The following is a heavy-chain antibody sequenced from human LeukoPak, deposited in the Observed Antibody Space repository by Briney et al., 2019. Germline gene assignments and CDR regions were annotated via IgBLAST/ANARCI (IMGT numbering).Heavy chain of an antibody. CDR2: INPNSGGT. D-gene: IGHD1-1*01. CDR3: ATTQEGGTSNYYYYYMDV. CDR1: GYTFTGYY. Sequence: GASVKVSCKASGYTFTGYYMHWVRQAPGQGLEWMGWINPNSGGTNYAQKLQGRVTMTTDTSTSTAYMELRSLRSDDTAVYYCATTQEGGTSNYYYYYMDVWGKGTTVTISS. V-gene: IGHV1-2*02. J-gene: IGHJ6*03.